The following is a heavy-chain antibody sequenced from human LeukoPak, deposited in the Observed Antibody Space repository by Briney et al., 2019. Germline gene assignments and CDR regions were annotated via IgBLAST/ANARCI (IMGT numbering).Heavy chain of an antibody. CDR2: ISGSAYST. J-gene: IGHJ3*02. CDR3: ARNTSGFKLGDAFDI. D-gene: IGHD3-22*01. Sequence: PGRSLRLSCAASGFTFSSYAMTWVRQAPGTGLEWISAISGSAYSTSYADSVKGRFTISRDNSKNTLYLQMNSLRAEDTAIYYCARNTSGFKLGDAFDIWGQGTMVTVSS. CDR1: GFTFSSYA. V-gene: IGHV3-23*01.